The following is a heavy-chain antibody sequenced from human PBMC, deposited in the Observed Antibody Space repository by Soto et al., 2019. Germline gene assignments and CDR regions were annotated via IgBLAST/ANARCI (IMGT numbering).Heavy chain of an antibody. CDR3: ARDRGGSNWFDP. D-gene: IGHD1-26*01. Sequence: QVQLVESGGGVVQPGRSLRLSCAASGFTFRSDAMHWVRQAPGKRLEWVAVISYDGSNKYYADSVKGRFTISRDNSKNTLYPQMNSLRAEDTAVYYCARDRGGSNWFDPWGQGTLVTVSS. J-gene: IGHJ5*02. V-gene: IGHV3-30-3*01. CDR1: GFTFRSDA. CDR2: ISYDGSNK.